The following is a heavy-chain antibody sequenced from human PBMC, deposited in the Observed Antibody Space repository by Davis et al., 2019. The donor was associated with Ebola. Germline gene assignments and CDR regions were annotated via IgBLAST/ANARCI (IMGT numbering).Heavy chain of an antibody. CDR1: GFTFSRYW. V-gene: IGHV3-7*01. Sequence: GESLKISCAASGFTFSRYWMSWVRQAPGKGLEWVANIKQAGSDKHYVDSVKGRFTISRDNAKNSLYLQLNSLRAEDTALYYCARLPSGVGRALDYWGHGTLVTVSS. CDR3: ARLPSGVGRALDY. CDR2: IKQAGSDK. D-gene: IGHD5-12*01. J-gene: IGHJ4*01.